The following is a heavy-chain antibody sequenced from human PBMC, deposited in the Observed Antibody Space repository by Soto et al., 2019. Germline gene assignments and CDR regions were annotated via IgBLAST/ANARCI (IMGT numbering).Heavy chain of an antibody. CDR3: AKDRPNYYESRGNYCRPGGDF. CDR1: GFTFNTYA. D-gene: IGHD3-22*01. V-gene: IGHV3-23*01. CDR2: ITSGGGTT. J-gene: IGHJ4*02. Sequence: EVPLLESGGGLVQPGGSLRLSCTASGFTFNTYAMSWVRQAPGKGLEWVSSITSGGGTTFYADSVRGRFTISRDNSKNTVFLQLSSLRAEATAVYYCAKDRPNYYESRGNYCRPGGDFWGQGTLVTVSS.